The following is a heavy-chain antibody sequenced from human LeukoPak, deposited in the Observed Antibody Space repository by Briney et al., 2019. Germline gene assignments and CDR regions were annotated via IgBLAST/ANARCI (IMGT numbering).Heavy chain of an antibody. V-gene: IGHV7-4-1*02. J-gene: IGHJ4*02. CDR2: INTNTGNP. CDR1: GYTFTSYA. Sequence: ASVKVSCKASGYTFTSYAMNWVQQAPGQGLEWMGWINTNTGNPTYAQGFTGRFVFSLDTSVSTAYLQISSLKAEDTAVYYCARAGVLRTRPYYFDYWGQGTLVTVSS. D-gene: IGHD4/OR15-4a*01. CDR3: ARAGVLRTRPYYFDY.